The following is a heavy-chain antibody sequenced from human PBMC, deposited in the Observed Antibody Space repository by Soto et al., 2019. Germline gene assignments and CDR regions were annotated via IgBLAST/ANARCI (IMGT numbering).Heavy chain of an antibody. V-gene: IGHV1-69*13. Sequence: SVKVSCKASGGTFSSYAISWVRQAPGQGLEWMGGIIPIFGTANYAQKFQGRVTITADESTSTAYMELSSLRSEDAAVYYCARDDHHCSGGSCPNWFDPWGQGTLVTVSS. CDR2: IIPIFGTA. D-gene: IGHD2-15*01. J-gene: IGHJ5*02. CDR3: ARDDHHCSGGSCPNWFDP. CDR1: GGTFSSYA.